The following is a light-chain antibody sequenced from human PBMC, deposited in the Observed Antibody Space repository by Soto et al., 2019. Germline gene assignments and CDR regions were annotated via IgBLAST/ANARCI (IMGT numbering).Light chain of an antibody. V-gene: IGKV3-20*01. CDR2: GAS. J-gene: IGKJ1*01. CDR1: QSVSNNY. CDR3: QHYVTSLTT. Sequence: EVVVTQSPATLSVSPGERATLSFRASQSVSNNYLAWYQQKPGQAPRLLIYGASNRATGIPDRFSGSGSGTDFTLTISRLEPEDFAVYYCQHYVTSLTTFGQGTKVDI.